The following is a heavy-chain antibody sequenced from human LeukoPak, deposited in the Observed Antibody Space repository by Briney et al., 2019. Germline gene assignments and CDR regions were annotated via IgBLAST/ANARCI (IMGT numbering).Heavy chain of an antibody. CDR2: INHSGST. V-gene: IGHV4-34*01. CDR1: GGSFSSYY. J-gene: IGHJ4*02. CDR3: ARSGYYSVY. Sequence: PSETLSLTCAVYGGSFSSYYWSWIRQPPGKGLEWIGEINHSGSTNYNPSLKSRVTISVDTSKNQFSLKLSSVTAADTAVYYCARSGYYSVYWGQGTLVTVSS. D-gene: IGHD3-10*01.